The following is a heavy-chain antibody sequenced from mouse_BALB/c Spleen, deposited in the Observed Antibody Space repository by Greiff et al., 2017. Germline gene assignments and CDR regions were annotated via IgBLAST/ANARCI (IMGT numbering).Heavy chain of an antibody. J-gene: IGHJ3*01. CDR1: GFTFNTYA. CDR2: IRSKSNNYAT. CDR3: VRGGNYAWFAY. V-gene: IGHV10-1*02. Sequence: EVHLVESGGGLVQPKGSLKLSCAASGFTFNTYAMNWVRQAPGKGLEWVARIRSKSNNYATYYADSVKDRFTISRDDSQSMLYLQMNNLKTEDTAMYYCVRGGNYAWFAYWGQGTLVTVSA. D-gene: IGHD2-1*01.